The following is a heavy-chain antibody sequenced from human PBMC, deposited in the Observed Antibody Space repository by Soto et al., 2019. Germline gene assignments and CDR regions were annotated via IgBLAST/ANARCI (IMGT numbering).Heavy chain of an antibody. CDR1: GYTFTSYG. D-gene: IGHD2-15*01. J-gene: IGHJ6*02. Sequence: ASVKVSCKASGYTFTSYGISWVRQAPGQGLEWMGWISAYNGNTNYAQKLQGRVTMTTDTSTSTAYMELRSLRSDDTAVYYCARGMALGYCSGGSCYRLDYYYGMDVWGQGTTVTV. CDR2: ISAYNGNT. CDR3: ARGMALGYCSGGSCYRLDYYYGMDV. V-gene: IGHV1-18*04.